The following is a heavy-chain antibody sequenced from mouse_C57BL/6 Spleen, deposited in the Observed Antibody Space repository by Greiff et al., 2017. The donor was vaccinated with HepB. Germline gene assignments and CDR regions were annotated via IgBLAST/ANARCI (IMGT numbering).Heavy chain of an antibody. CDR3: TTSGAGPAWFAY. D-gene: IGHD4-1*01. CDR2: IDPENGDT. J-gene: IGHJ3*01. Sequence: VQLQQSGAELVRPGASVKLSCTASGFTIKDDYMHWVKQRPEQGLEWIGWIDPENGDTEYASKFQGKATITADTSSNTAYLQLSSLTSEDTAVYYCTTSGAGPAWFAYWGQGTLVTVSA. CDR1: GFTIKDDY. V-gene: IGHV14-4*01.